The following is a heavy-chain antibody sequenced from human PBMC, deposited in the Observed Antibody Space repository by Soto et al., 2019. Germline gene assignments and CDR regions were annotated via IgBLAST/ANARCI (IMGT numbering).Heavy chain of an antibody. CDR2: MNPNSGNT. V-gene: IGHV1-8*01. CDR3: ARVKVRFLEWLPPRYYYGMDV. D-gene: IGHD3-3*01. CDR1: GYTFTSYD. J-gene: IGHJ6*02. Sequence: ASVKVSCKASGYTFTSYDINWVRQATGQGLEWMGWMNPNSGNTGYAQKFQGRVTMTRNTSISTAYMELSSLRSEDTAVYYCARVKVRFLEWLPPRYYYGMDVWGQGXTVTVYS.